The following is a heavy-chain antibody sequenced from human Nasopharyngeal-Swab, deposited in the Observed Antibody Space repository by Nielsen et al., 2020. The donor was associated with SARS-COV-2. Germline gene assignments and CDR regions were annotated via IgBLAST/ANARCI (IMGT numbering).Heavy chain of an antibody. J-gene: IGHJ4*02. D-gene: IGHD3-22*01. V-gene: IGHV3-30-3*01. Sequence: VRQAPGKRLEWVAVISYDGSNKYYADSVKGRFTISRDNSENTLYLQMNSLRAEDTAVYYCARDQYYYDSSGGEGYFDYWGQGTLVTVSS. CDR3: ARDQYYYDSSGGEGYFDY. CDR2: ISYDGSNK.